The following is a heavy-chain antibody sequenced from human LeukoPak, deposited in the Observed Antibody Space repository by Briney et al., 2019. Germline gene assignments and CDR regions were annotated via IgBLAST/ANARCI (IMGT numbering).Heavy chain of an antibody. Sequence: GVSLRLSCAASGFTFSDYYMSWIRQAPGKGLEWVSYISSSSSTIYYADSVKGRFTISRDNAKNSLYLQMNSLRAEDTAVYYCARAAPRLGSGWYSHDWYWGQGTLVTVSS. CDR3: ARAAPRLGSGWYSHDWY. CDR2: ISSSSSTI. J-gene: IGHJ4*02. V-gene: IGHV3-11*01. D-gene: IGHD6-19*01. CDR1: GFTFSDYY.